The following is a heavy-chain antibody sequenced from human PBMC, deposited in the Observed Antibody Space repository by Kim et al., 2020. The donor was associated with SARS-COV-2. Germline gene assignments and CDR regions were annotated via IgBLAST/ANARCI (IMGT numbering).Heavy chain of an antibody. J-gene: IGHJ4*02. Sequence: GGTTSYTHSVKAKFSSARDNSKNTLYLQMNCLRDEDTAMYYCARDRDDYWGQGTLVTVSS. V-gene: IGHV3-66*01. CDR2: GGTT. CDR3: ARDRDDY.